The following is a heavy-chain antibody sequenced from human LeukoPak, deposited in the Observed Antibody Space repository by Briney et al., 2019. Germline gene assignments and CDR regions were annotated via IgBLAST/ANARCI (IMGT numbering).Heavy chain of an antibody. J-gene: IGHJ2*01. Sequence: PSETLSLTCTVSGGSISSYYWTWFRQPPGKGLEWIGESDHGGSTNYNPSLKSRVTISVDTSRNQFSLKLSSVTAADTAVYYCARGGNWHFDLWGRGTLVTVSP. D-gene: IGHD1-26*01. CDR2: SDHGGST. CDR1: GGSISSYY. V-gene: IGHV4-34*01. CDR3: ARGGNWHFDL.